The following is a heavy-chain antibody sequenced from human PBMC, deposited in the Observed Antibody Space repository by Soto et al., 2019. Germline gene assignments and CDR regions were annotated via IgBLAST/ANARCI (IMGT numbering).Heavy chain of an antibody. D-gene: IGHD5-18*01. Sequence: QVQLVESGGGVVQPGRSLRLSCAASGFTFSSYGMHWVRQAPGKGMEWVAVTSYDGSNKYYADSVKGRFPISRDNSKNTLYLQMNSLRAEDTAVYYCAKGSTAMTYFDYWGQGTLVIVSS. CDR2: TSYDGSNK. V-gene: IGHV3-30*18. CDR3: AKGSTAMTYFDY. CDR1: GFTFSSYG. J-gene: IGHJ4*02.